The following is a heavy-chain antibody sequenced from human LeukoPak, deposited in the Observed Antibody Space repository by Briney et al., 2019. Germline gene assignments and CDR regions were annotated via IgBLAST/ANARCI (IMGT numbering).Heavy chain of an antibody. CDR3: ARGAVLWFRPKLYYYYMDV. V-gene: IGHV4-34*01. D-gene: IGHD3-10*01. Sequence: NPSETLSLTCAVYGGSFSGYYWSWIRQPPGKGLEWIGEINHSGSTNYNPSLKSRVTISVDTSKNQFSLKLSSVTAADTAVYYCARGAVLWFRPKLYYYYMDVWGKGTTVTVSS. J-gene: IGHJ6*03. CDR2: INHSGST. CDR1: GGSFSGYY.